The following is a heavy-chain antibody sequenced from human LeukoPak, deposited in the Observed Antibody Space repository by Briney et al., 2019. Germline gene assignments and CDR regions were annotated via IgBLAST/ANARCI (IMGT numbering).Heavy chain of an antibody. Sequence: ASVKVSCKASGGTFSSYAISWVRQAPGQGLEWMGGIIPIFGTANYAQKFQGRVTITTDESTSTAYMELSSLRSEDTAVYYCARYGRAVAGTWGQGTLVTVSS. CDR3: ARYGRAVAGT. V-gene: IGHV1-69*05. CDR2: IIPIFGTA. J-gene: IGHJ4*02. CDR1: GGTFSSYA. D-gene: IGHD6-19*01.